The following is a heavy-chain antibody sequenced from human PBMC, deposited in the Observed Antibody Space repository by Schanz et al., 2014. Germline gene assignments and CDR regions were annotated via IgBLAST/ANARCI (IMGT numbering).Heavy chain of an antibody. CDR3: ARGSCSNSGCFDAFDV. CDR1: GYTFTDYY. D-gene: IGHD2-2*01. Sequence: QVQLVQSGAEVKEPGASVKLSCKSSGYTFTDYYMQWVRQAPGQGLEWLGTIFLNDGGTHSAEKFQGRIIMTRDTSTSTVYLDLSSLRSEDTAVYYCARGSCSNSGCFDAFDVWGQGTMVTVSS. J-gene: IGHJ3*01. V-gene: IGHV1-46*01. CDR2: IFLNDGGT.